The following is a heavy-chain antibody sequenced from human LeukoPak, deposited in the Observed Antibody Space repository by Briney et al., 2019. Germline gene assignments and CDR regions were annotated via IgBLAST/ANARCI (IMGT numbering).Heavy chain of an antibody. Sequence: GASVKVSCKASGYTFTSYDINWVRQATGQGLEWMGWMNPNSGNTGYAQKFQGRVTITRNTSISTAYMELSSLRSEDTAVYYCARGKGIVATIPYYYYYYMDVWGKGTTVTDSS. CDR2: MNPNSGNT. CDR1: GYTFTSYD. D-gene: IGHD5-12*01. V-gene: IGHV1-8*03. CDR3: ARGKGIVATIPYYYYYYMDV. J-gene: IGHJ6*03.